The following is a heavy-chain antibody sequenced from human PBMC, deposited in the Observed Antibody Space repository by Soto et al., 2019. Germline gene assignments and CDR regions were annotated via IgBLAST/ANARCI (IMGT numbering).Heavy chain of an antibody. J-gene: IGHJ4*02. V-gene: IGHV3-23*01. Sequence: GGSLRLSCAASGFTFSSYAMSWVRQAPGRGLEWVSIISGNGGSTYYAASVKGRFTISRDNTKNTLYLQMDSLTAEDTAVYYCAKGSEFSDSYTLDFDFWGQGALVTVSS. CDR2: ISGNGGST. D-gene: IGHD6-6*01. CDR3: AKGSEFSDSYTLDFDF. CDR1: GFTFSSYA.